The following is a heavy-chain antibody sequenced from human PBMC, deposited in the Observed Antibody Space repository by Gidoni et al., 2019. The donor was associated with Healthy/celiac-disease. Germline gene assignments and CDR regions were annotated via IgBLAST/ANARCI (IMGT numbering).Heavy chain of an antibody. CDR2: IIPILGIA. D-gene: IGHD2-15*01. Sequence: QVQLVQSGAEVKKPGSSVKVSCTASGVTFSSYAISWVRQAPGQGLEWMGRIIPILGIANYAQKFQGRVTITADKSTSTAYMELSSLRSEDTAVYYCASSMYCSGGSCLPNDYWGQGTLVTVSS. V-gene: IGHV1-69*04. CDR3: ASSMYCSGGSCLPNDY. J-gene: IGHJ4*02. CDR1: GVTFSSYA.